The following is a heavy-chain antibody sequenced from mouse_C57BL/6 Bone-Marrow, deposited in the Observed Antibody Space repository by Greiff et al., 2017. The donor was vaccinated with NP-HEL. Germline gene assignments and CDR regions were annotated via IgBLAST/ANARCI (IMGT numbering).Heavy chain of an antibody. J-gene: IGHJ2*01. CDR3: AEGYYLDY. V-gene: IGHV1-64*01. CDR1: GYTFTSSW. Sequence: VQLQQSGAELVKPGASVKLSCKASGYTFTSSWMHWVKQRPGQGLEWIGMIHPNSGSTNYNEKFKSKATLTVDKSSSTAYMQLSSLTSEDSAIYYCAEGYYLDYWGQGTTLTVSS. CDR2: IHPNSGST.